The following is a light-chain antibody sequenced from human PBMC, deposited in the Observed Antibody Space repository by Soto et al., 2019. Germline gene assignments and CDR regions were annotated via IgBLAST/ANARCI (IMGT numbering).Light chain of an antibody. J-gene: IGKJ4*01. Sequence: DTQMTQSPSALSAFVGDSVTITCRASQSVSRRLSWYQQKPGEAPRLLICAASTLQSGVPARFSGSGSGTDFSLVISNLQPEDFATYYCQQSYSMPLTFGEGTRVDMK. CDR1: QSVSRR. V-gene: IGKV1-39*01. CDR3: QQSYSMPLT. CDR2: AAS.